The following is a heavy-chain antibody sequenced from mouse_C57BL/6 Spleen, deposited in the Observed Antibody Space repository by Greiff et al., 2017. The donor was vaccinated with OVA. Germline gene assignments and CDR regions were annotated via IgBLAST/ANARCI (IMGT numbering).Heavy chain of an antibody. CDR1: GFTFSDYY. CDR2: ISNGGGST. V-gene: IGHV5-12*01. CDR3: ARQSTMITTSSIYYAMDY. D-gene: IGHD2-4*01. J-gene: IGHJ4*01. Sequence: EVQGVESGGGLVQPGGSLKLSCAASGFTFSDYYMYWVRQTPEKRLEWVAYISNGGGSTYYPDTVKGRFTVSRDNAKNTLYLQMSRLKSEDTTMYYCARQSTMITTSSIYYAMDYWGQGTSVTVSS.